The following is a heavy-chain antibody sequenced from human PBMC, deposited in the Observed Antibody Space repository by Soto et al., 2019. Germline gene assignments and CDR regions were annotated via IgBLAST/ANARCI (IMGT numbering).Heavy chain of an antibody. Sequence: PSETLSLTCTVSGGSVSSGSYYWSWIRQPPGKGLEWIGYIYYSGSTNYNPSLKSRVTISVDTSKNQFSLKLSSVTAADTAVYYCARDRVPATPGEDYYYGMDVWGQGTTVTVS. V-gene: IGHV4-61*01. CDR1: GGSVSSGSYY. D-gene: IGHD2-2*01. J-gene: IGHJ6*02. CDR3: ARDRVPATPGEDYYYGMDV. CDR2: IYYSGST.